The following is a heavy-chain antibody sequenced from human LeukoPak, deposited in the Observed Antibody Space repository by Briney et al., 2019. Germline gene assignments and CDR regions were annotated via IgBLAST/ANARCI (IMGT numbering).Heavy chain of an antibody. D-gene: IGHD2-2*01. J-gene: IGHJ3*02. CDR2: ISSSSSTL. CDR3: AREARVVPAARYRLCAFDI. V-gene: IGHV3-48*01. Sequence: GGSLRLSCSASGFTFSSYSRNWVRQAPRKGLGRGSYISSSSSTLYYADSGKGRFTMSRDKTKNSLYLPMNRLRVEHTAVYSCAREARVVPAARYRLCAFDIWGQGTMVTVSS. CDR1: GFTFSSYS.